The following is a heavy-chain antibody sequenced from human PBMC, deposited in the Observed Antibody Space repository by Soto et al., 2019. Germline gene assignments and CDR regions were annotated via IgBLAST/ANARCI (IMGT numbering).Heavy chain of an antibody. CDR2: IYHSGST. J-gene: IGHJ4*02. CDR3: ARDPYYDFWSGYYRGFDY. CDR1: GVSISSSNW. V-gene: IGHV4-4*02. Sequence: SETLSLTCAVSGVSISSSNWWSLVRQPPGKGLEWIGEIYHSGSTNYNPSLKSRVTISVDKSKNQFSLKLSSVTAADTAVYYCARDPYYDFWSGYYRGFDYWGQGTLVTVSS. D-gene: IGHD3-3*01.